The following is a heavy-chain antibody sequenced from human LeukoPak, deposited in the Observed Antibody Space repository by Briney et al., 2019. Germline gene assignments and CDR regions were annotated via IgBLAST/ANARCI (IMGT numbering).Heavy chain of an antibody. Sequence: GGSLRLSCAASGFTFSSYWMSWVRQAPGKGLEWVANIKQDGSEKYYVDSVKGRVTISRDNAKNSLYLQMNSLIAEDTAVYYCARDITYYGSGSYGYWGQGTLVTVSS. V-gene: IGHV3-7*01. D-gene: IGHD3-10*01. CDR3: ARDITYYGSGSYGY. CDR2: IKQDGSEK. J-gene: IGHJ4*02. CDR1: GFTFSSYW.